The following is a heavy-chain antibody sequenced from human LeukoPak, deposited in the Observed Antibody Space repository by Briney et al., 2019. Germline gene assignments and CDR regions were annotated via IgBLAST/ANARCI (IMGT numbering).Heavy chain of an antibody. J-gene: IGHJ4*02. CDR1: GFSFSSHG. Sequence: GGSLRLSCAASGFSFSSHGMSWVRQAPGKGLEWVSGIIGGAGSTYYADSVKGRFTISRDNSKNTLYLQMNSLRAEDTAVYYCAHGSMYQLDYWGQGTLVTVFS. CDR2: IIGGAGST. CDR3: AHGSMYQLDY. V-gene: IGHV3-23*01. D-gene: IGHD2-2*01.